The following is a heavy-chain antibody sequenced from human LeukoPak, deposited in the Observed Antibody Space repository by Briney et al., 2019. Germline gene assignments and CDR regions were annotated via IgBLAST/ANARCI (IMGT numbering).Heavy chain of an antibody. CDR2: IYYSGST. CDR3: ARGYDYVWGSHRALGY. J-gene: IGHJ4*02. Sequence: SETLSLTCSVSGGSISHYYWSWIRQPPGKGLEWIGYIYYSGSTNYNPSLKSRVTISVDTSKNQFSLRLSSVTAADTAVYYCARGYDYVWGSHRALGYWGQGTLVTVSS. CDR1: GGSISHYY. V-gene: IGHV4-59*01. D-gene: IGHD3-16*02.